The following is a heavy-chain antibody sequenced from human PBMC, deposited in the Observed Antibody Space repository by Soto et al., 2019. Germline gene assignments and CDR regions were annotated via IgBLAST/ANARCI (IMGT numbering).Heavy chain of an antibody. CDR2: IYYSGST. CDR3: ARGSGGSSWDAFDI. J-gene: IGHJ3*02. Sequence: SETLSLTCTVSGGSISSYYLSWIRQPPAQGLERIGYIYYSGSTNYNPSLKSRGTISVDTSKNKFSLTLRSVTAADTAVYYGARGSGGSSWDAFDIWGQGTMVTVSS. V-gene: IGHV4-59*01. D-gene: IGHD2-15*01. CDR1: GGSISSYY.